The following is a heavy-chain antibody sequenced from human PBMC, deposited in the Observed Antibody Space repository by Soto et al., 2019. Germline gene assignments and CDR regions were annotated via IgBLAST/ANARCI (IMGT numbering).Heavy chain of an antibody. V-gene: IGHV5-10-1*01. D-gene: IGHD2-2*01. CDR1: GYSFASYW. CDR2: IDPSDSYT. CDR3: ASSPRGYCSSTSCRELGNYYGMDV. Sequence: GESLKISCKGSGYSFASYWIGWVRQMPGKGLEWMGRIDPSDSYTNYSPSFQGHVTISADKSISTAYLQWSSLKASDTAMYYCASSPRGYCSSTSCRELGNYYGMDVWGQGTTVTVSS. J-gene: IGHJ6*02.